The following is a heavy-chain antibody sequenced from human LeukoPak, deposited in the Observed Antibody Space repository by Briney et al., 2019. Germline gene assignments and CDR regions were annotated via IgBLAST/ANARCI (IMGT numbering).Heavy chain of an antibody. J-gene: IGHJ4*02. Sequence: ASVKVSCKASGYTFTSYAMHWVRQAPGQRSEWMGWRNAVNGNTKYSQEFQGRVTINRDTSASTAYMELSSLRSEDMAVYYCARALDSSGWSSPFDYWGQGTLVTVSS. V-gene: IGHV1-3*02. CDR2: RNAVNGNT. CDR3: ARALDSSGWSSPFDY. CDR1: GYTFTSYA. D-gene: IGHD6-19*01.